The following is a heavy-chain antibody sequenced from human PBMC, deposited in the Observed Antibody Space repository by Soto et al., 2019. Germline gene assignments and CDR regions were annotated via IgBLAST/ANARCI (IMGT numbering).Heavy chain of an antibody. CDR1: GGTFSSYA. J-gene: IGHJ4*02. CDR3: AREAGYYGVTPLDY. CDR2: IIPIFGTA. V-gene: IGHV1-69*13. D-gene: IGHD3-10*01. Sequence: SVKVSCKASGGTFSSYAISWVRQAPGQGLEWMGGIIPIFGTANYAQKFQGRVTITADESTSTAYMELSSLRSEDTAVYYCAREAGYYGVTPLDYWGQGTLVTVS.